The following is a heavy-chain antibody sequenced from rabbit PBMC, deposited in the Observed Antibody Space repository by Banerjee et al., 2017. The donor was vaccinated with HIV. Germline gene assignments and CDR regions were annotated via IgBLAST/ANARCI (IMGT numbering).Heavy chain of an antibody. CDR2: IYAGSSGST. CDR1: GFSFSTSYY. CDR3: ARIDYTYGYAGYAYATWYYFNL. V-gene: IGHV1S45*01. D-gene: IGHD6-1*01. Sequence: QEQLVESGGGLVQPEGSLTLTCTASGFSFSTSYYMCWVRQAPGKGLEWIACIYAGSSGSTYYASWAKGRFTISKTSSTTVTLQMTSLTAADTATYFCARIDYTYGYAGYAYATWYYFNLWGPGTLVTVS. J-gene: IGHJ4*01.